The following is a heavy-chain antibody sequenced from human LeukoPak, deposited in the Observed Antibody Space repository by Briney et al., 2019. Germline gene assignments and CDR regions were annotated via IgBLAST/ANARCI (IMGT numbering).Heavy chain of an antibody. CDR2: IKQDGSEK. Sequence: GGSLRLSCAASGFTFSSYWMSWVRQAPGKGLEWVAKIKQDGSEKYYVDSVKGRLTISRDNGKNTLYLQMDTLRAEDTAVYYCARDARTDSPFSWSDPWGQGTLVTVAS. CDR3: ARDARTDSPFSWSDP. J-gene: IGHJ5*02. CDR1: GFTFSSYW. V-gene: IGHV3-7*01. D-gene: IGHD2-8*02.